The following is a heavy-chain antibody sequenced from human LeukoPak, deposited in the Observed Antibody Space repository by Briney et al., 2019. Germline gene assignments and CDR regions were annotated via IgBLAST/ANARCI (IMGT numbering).Heavy chain of an antibody. CDR2: ISYLSSHV. J-gene: IGHJ4*02. D-gene: IGHD3-16*01. CDR1: GFTFSDYD. Sequence: SGGSLRLSCSASGFTFSDYDMNWVRQAPGKGLGWVSSISYLSSHVYYGDSVKGRFSISRDNAKNSLYLQMNSLGAEDTAIYYCGRAFPPLRTSSAGDLWGQGILVTVSS. V-gene: IGHV3-21*01. CDR3: GRAFPPLRTSSAGDL.